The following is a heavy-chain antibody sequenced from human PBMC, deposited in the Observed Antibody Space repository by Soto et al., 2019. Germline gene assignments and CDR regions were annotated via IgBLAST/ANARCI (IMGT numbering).Heavy chain of an antibody. CDR1: GGSISSGGYY. V-gene: IGHV4-30-4*08. CDR3: ARSSGWTEGYYYYGMDV. CDR2: IYYSGST. J-gene: IGHJ6*02. Sequence: SETLSLTCTVSGGSISSGGYYWSWIRQHPGKGLEWIGYIYYSGSTYYNPSLKSRVTISVDTSKNQFSLKLSSVTAADTAVYYCARSSGWTEGYYYYGMDVWGQGTTVTVSS. D-gene: IGHD6-19*01.